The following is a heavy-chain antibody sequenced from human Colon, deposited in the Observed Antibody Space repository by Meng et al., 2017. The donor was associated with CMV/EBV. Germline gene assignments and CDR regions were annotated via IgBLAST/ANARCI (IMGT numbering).Heavy chain of an antibody. CDR1: GYTLTNYF. J-gene: IGHJ4*02. V-gene: IGHV1-2*02. D-gene: IGHD6-25*01. Sequence: ASVKVSCKASGYTLTNYFIHWVRQAPGQGLEWMGWIDPSSGDTNFAQNFQGRVSMTRDTSITTAHMELTSLTSDDTALYYCAREGMSTPSAADSWGQGTLVTVSS. CDR3: AREGMSTPSAADS. CDR2: IDPSSGDT.